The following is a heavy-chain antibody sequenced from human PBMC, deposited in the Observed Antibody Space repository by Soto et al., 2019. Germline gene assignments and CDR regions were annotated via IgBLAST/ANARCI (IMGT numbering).Heavy chain of an antibody. D-gene: IGHD3-10*01. CDR2: INPIVSMS. V-gene: IGHV1-69*02. Sequence: QVQLVQSGTGVKKPGSSVKVSCKASGDTFSFYTINWVRQAPGLGLEWVGRINPIVSMSNYAQKLQGRVSMTADKSTSTAYMELRSLRSDDTAMYFCAASYGSGYRAFDYWGQGALVIGSS. CDR3: AASYGSGYRAFDY. J-gene: IGHJ4*02. CDR1: GDTFSFYT.